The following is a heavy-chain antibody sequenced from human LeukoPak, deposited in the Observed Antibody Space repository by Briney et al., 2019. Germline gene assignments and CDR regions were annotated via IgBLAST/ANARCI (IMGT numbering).Heavy chain of an antibody. D-gene: IGHD2-21*02. CDR3: ASFVVTEDSAFDI. Sequence: GGSLRLSCAASGFAFRKYWMHWVRHAPGKGLVWVSRINSDGSWTIYADSVKGRFTISRDNAKNTVYLQMNSLRAEDTAVYYCASFVVTEDSAFDIWGQGTMVTVSS. J-gene: IGHJ3*02. CDR2: INSDGSWT. CDR1: GFAFRKYW. V-gene: IGHV3-74*01.